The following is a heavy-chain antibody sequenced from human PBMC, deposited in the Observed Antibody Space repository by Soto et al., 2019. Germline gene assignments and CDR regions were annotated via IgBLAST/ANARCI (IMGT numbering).Heavy chain of an antibody. CDR3: AGAGGIFDY. CDR1: GGSFSGYY. D-gene: IGHD6-13*01. J-gene: IGHJ4*02. V-gene: IGHV4-34*01. CDR2: INHSGST. Sequence: SETLSLTCAVYGGSFSGYYWSWIRQPPGKGLEWIGEINHSGSTNYNPSLKSRVTISVDTSKNQFSLKLSSVTAADTAVYYCAGAGGIFDYWGQGTLVTSPQ.